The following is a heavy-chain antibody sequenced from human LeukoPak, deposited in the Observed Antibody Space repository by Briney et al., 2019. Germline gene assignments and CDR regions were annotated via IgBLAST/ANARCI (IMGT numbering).Heavy chain of an antibody. Sequence: ASVKVSCKASGGTFSSYAISWVRQAPGQGLEWMGRIIPILGIANYAQKFQDRVTITADKSTSTAYMELSSLRSEDTAVYYCARSIAAAVTDAFDIWGQGTMVTVSS. D-gene: IGHD6-13*01. CDR3: ARSIAAAVTDAFDI. CDR1: GGTFSSYA. J-gene: IGHJ3*02. V-gene: IGHV1-69*04. CDR2: IIPILGIA.